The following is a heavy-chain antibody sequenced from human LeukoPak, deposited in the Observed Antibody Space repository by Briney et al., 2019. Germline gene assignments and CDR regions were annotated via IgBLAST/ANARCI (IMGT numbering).Heavy chain of an antibody. Sequence: ASVKVSCKASGYTFTGYYMHWVRQAPGQGLEWMGWINPNSGGTNYAQKFQGRVTMTRDTSISTAYMELSRLRSDDTAVYYCARGTLLRYFDWLSPTLGYNWFDPWGQGTLVTVSS. CDR1: GYTFTGYY. V-gene: IGHV1-2*02. CDR2: INPNSGGT. J-gene: IGHJ5*02. D-gene: IGHD3-9*01. CDR3: ARGTLLRYFDWLSPTLGYNWFDP.